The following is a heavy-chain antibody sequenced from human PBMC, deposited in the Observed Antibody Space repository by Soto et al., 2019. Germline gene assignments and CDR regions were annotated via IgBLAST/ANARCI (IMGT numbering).Heavy chain of an antibody. CDR2: IIPIFGTA. D-gene: IGHD2-2*01. Sequence: SVKVSCKASGGTFSSYAISWVRQAPGQGLEWMGGIIPIFGTANYAQKFQGRVTITADESTSTAYMELSSLRSEDTAVYYCARRAVVPAARNWFDPWGQGTLVTVSS. CDR3: ARRAVVPAARNWFDP. V-gene: IGHV1-69*13. CDR1: GGTFSSYA. J-gene: IGHJ5*02.